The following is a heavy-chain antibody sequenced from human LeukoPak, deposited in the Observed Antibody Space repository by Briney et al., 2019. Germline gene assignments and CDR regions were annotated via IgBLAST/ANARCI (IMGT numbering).Heavy chain of an antibody. J-gene: IGHJ4*02. Sequence: GESLKISCKGSGYSFTSYWIGRVRQMPGKGLEWMGIIYPGDSDTRYSPSFQGQVTISADKSISTAYLQWSSLKASDTAMYYCASFYDSSGYYPPFDYWGQGTLVTVSS. V-gene: IGHV5-51*01. D-gene: IGHD3-22*01. CDR3: ASFYDSSGYYPPFDY. CDR1: GYSFTSYW. CDR2: IYPGDSDT.